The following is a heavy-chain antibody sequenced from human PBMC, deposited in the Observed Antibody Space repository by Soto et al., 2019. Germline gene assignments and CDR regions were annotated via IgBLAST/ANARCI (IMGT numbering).Heavy chain of an antibody. Sequence: GASVKVSCKASGYPFTSYCMHWVRQAPGQGLKWMGIINPSGGSTSYAQKFQGRVTMTRDTSTSTVYMELSSLRSEDTAVYYCARHDSIVVVPAATRSGLDYWG. V-gene: IGHV1-46*03. CDR1: GYPFTSYC. J-gene: IGHJ4*01. CDR3: ARHDSIVVVPAATRSGLDY. CDR2: INPSGGST. D-gene: IGHD2-2*01.